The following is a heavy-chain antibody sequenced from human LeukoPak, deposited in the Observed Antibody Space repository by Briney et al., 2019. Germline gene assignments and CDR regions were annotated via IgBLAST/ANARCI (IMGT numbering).Heavy chain of an antibody. CDR2: ISGDGGST. J-gene: IGHJ6*03. CDR3: AKDHRGYYYYMDV. D-gene: IGHD3-16*01. CDR1: GFTLDDYA. V-gene: IGHV3-43*02. Sequence: GGSLRLSCAASGFTLDDYAMHWVRQGPGKGLEGVSLISGDGGSTYYADSVKGRLTISRDNSKHSLYLQMNSLRTEDTALYYCAKDHRGYYYYMDVWGKGTTVTVSS.